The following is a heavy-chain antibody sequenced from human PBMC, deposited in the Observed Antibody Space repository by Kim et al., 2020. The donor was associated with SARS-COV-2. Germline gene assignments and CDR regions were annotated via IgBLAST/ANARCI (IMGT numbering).Heavy chain of an antibody. V-gene: IGHV5-51*01. J-gene: IGHJ4*02. Sequence: SPSFQGQVTISADKSSSTAYLQWSSLKASDTAMYYCARHSSSWYWVGDYWGQGTLVTVSS. CDR3: ARHSSSWYWVGDY. D-gene: IGHD6-13*01.